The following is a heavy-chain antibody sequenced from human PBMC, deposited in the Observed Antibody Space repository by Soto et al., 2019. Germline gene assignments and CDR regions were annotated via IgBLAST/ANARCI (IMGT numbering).Heavy chain of an antibody. D-gene: IGHD6-13*01. CDR3: ARPQPVGYFDY. CDR2: IYYSGST. CDR1: GGSISSSSYY. J-gene: IGHJ4*02. V-gene: IGHV4-39*01. Sequence: PSETLSLTCTVSGGSISSSSYYWGWIRQPPGKGLEGIGSIYYSGSTYYNPSLKGRATTSEDTSKNQFSLKLSSVTAADTAVYYCARPQPVGYFDYWGQGTLVTVPS.